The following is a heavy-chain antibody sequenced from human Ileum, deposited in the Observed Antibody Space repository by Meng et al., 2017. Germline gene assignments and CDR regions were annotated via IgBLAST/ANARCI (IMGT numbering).Heavy chain of an antibody. CDR1: GDSVISGSYY. Sequence: QLQVSGPGLVRLCETLSLTCSVSGDSVISGSYYWNWIRQSARKGLEWIGYINYSGTAYYNASFGSRVSMSIDTSKNQFSLKLTSVTAADTAVYYCTRDQTSNGWGSFDSWGQGTLVTVSS. V-gene: IGHV4-61*01. CDR2: INYSGTA. J-gene: IGHJ4*02. D-gene: IGHD7-27*01. CDR3: TRDQTSNGWGSFDS.